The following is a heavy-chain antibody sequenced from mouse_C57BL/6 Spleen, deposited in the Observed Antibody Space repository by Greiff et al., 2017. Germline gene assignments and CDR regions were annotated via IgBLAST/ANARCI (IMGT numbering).Heavy chain of an antibody. Sequence: QVHVKQSGAELVKPGASVKMSCKASGYTFTTYPIEWMKQNHGKSLEWIGNFHPYNDDTKYNEKFKGKATLTVEKSSSTVYLELSRLTSDDSAVYYCARRDYDNYAMDYWGQGTSVTVSS. D-gene: IGHD2-4*01. J-gene: IGHJ4*01. CDR1: GYTFTTYP. V-gene: IGHV1-47*01. CDR3: ARRDYDNYAMDY. CDR2: FHPYNDDT.